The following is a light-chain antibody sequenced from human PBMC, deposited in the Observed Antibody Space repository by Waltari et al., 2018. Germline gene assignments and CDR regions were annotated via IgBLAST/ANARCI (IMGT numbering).Light chain of an antibody. V-gene: IGLV3-21*04. CDR3: LVWHSTTDHHGV. CDR1: NIGRQS. J-gene: IGLJ2*01. Sequence: SYVVTQSPSVSVAPGETARITCGGDNIGRQSVHWYQQRPGQAPVLVISYDSDRPSGIPGRFSGSNSGNTATLTISWVEADDEADYYCLVWHSTTDHHGVFGGGTKLTVL. CDR2: YDS.